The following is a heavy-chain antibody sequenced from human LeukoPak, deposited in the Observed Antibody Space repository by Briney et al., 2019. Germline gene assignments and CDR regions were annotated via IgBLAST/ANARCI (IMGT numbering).Heavy chain of an antibody. CDR2: IWYGGSNK. Sequence: GGSLRLSCAASGFTFSSYGMHWVRQAPGKGLEWVAVIWYGGSNKYYADSVKGRFTISRDNSKNTLYLQMNSLRAEDTAVYYCAKDLRRYCSSTSCYTENDYWGQGTLVTVSS. CDR1: GFTFSSYG. V-gene: IGHV3-33*06. CDR3: AKDLRRYCSSTSCYTENDY. J-gene: IGHJ4*02. D-gene: IGHD2-2*02.